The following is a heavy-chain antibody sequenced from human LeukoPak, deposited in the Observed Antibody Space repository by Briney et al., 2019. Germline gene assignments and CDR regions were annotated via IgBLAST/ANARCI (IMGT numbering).Heavy chain of an antibody. CDR1: GFTFSSYS. CDR2: ISSSSSYI. J-gene: IGHJ4*02. CDR3: GRGDSSGPTYPFDY. Sequence: GGSLRLSCAASGFTFSSYSMNWVRQAPGKGLEWVSSISSSSSYIYYADSVKGRFTISRDNAKNSLYLQMNSLRAEDTAVYYCGRGDSSGPTYPFDYWGQGTLVTVSS. V-gene: IGHV3-21*01. D-gene: IGHD3-22*01.